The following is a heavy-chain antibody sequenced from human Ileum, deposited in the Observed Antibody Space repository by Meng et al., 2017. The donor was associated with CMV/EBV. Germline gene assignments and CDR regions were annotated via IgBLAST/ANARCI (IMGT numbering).Heavy chain of an antibody. CDR3: ARGAEYGHQTLGS. Sequence: QVQLVQSGAEVKKPGASVKVSCKASGYTFTDYYMHWVRQAPGQGLEWMGRINPNSGATDYAQKFQGRVAMTRDTSINTAYLDLSWLRSDDTAVYYCARGAEYGHQTLGSWGQGALVTVSS. D-gene: IGHD2/OR15-2a*01. J-gene: IGHJ5*02. CDR2: INPNSGAT. V-gene: IGHV1-2*06. CDR1: GYTFTDYY.